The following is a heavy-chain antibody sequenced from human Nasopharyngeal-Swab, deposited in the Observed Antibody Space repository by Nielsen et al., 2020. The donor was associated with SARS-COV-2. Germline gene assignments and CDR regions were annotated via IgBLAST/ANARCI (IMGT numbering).Heavy chain of an antibody. CDR1: GYTFTSYG. D-gene: IGHD1-26*01. Sequence: ASVKVSCKASGYTFTSYGISWVRQAPGQGLEWMGIINPSGGSTSYAQKFQGRVTITADESTSTAYMELSSLRSEDTAVYYCARDSGSYPDDAFDIWGQGTMVTVSS. CDR3: ARDSGSYPDDAFDI. CDR2: INPSGGST. V-gene: IGHV1-46*01. J-gene: IGHJ3*02.